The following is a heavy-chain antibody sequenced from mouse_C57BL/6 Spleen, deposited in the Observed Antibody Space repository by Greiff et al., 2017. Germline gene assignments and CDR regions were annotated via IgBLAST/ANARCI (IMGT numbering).Heavy chain of an antibody. Sequence: VQLQQSGAELVRPGTSLTMSCTASGYTFTNYWIGWAQQSPGHGLGWIGDIYPGGGYTNHNEKFKGKATLTADKSSSTAYMQFSSLTSEDSAIYYCAKSGDYYDSSWYFDVWGTGTTVTVS. V-gene: IGHV1-63*01. D-gene: IGHD1-1*01. CDR1: GYTFTNYW. CDR2: IYPGGGYT. CDR3: AKSGDYYDSSWYFDV. J-gene: IGHJ1*03.